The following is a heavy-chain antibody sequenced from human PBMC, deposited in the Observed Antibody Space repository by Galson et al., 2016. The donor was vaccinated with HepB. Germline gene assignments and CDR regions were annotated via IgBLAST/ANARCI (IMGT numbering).Heavy chain of an antibody. J-gene: IGHJ5*02. CDR2: IYSGGTT. D-gene: IGHD1-26*01. CDR1: GFSFSTYS. CDR3: GRDVGP. V-gene: IGHV3-53*01. Sequence: SLRLSCAASGFSFSTYSVNWVRQAPGKGLEWVSLIYSGGTTSYASSVRGRFTISRDNSKNTLYLQMNSLRAEDTAVYYCGRDVGPWGQGTLVTVSS.